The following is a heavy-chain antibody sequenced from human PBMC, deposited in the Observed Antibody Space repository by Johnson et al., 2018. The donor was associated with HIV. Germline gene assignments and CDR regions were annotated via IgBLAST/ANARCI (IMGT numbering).Heavy chain of an antibody. CDR1: GFTFTSYA. D-gene: IGHD3-10*01. V-gene: IGHV3-23*04. J-gene: IGHJ3*02. Sequence: MQLVESGGGLVQPGGSLRLSCAASGFTFTSYAMSWVRQAPGKGLEWVSAISGSGGSTYYADSVKGRFTISRDKSKNTLFLQMNGLSAEDTAIYFCAKDSGNYGDNVFDIWGQGTTVTVSS. CDR3: AKDSGNYGDNVFDI. CDR2: ISGSGGST.